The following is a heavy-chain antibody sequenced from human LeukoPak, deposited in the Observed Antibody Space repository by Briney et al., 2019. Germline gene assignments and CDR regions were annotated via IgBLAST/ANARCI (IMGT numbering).Heavy chain of an antibody. J-gene: IGHJ4*02. V-gene: IGHV3-23*01. CDR2: ISGSGGST. CDR1: GFTFSSYA. CDR3: VVKTTYYYDSSGYSPDFDY. Sequence: GGSLRLSCAASGFTFSSYAMSWVRQAPGKGLEWVSAISGSGGSTYYADSVKGRFTISRDNSKNTLYLQMNSLRAEDTAVYYCVVKTTYYYDSSGYSPDFDYWGQGTLVTVSS. D-gene: IGHD3-22*01.